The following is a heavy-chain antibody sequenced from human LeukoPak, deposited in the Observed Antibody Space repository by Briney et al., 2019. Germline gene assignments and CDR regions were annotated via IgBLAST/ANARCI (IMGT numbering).Heavy chain of an antibody. J-gene: IGHJ4*02. CDR1: GDSVSSNTAA. Sequence: SQTLALTCAISGDSVSSNTAAGNWIRQSPSRGLEWLGRTYYRSKWYNDDAVSVKSRITINPDTSKNQFSLQLNSVTPEDTAVYYCARDVANMYSSSWYDYWGQGTLVTGSS. V-gene: IGHV6-1*01. CDR3: ARDVANMYSSSWYDY. CDR2: TYYRSKWYN. D-gene: IGHD6-13*01.